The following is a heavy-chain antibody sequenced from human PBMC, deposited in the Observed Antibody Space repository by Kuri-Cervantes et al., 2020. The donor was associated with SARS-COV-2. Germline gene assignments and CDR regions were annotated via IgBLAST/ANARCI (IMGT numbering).Heavy chain of an antibody. CDR3: ARDHGPAYYDFWSGYYPPFDAFDI. V-gene: IGHV1-46*01. J-gene: IGHJ3*02. D-gene: IGHD3-3*01. CDR1: GNTFTSYS. CDR2: INLSGGSP. Sequence: ASVKVSCKASGNTFTSYSMHWVRQAPGQGLEWMGIINLSGGSPAYAQKFQGRVTMTRDTSTSTVYMELSSLRSEDTAVYYCARDHGPAYYDFWSGYYPPFDAFDIRGQGTMVTVSS.